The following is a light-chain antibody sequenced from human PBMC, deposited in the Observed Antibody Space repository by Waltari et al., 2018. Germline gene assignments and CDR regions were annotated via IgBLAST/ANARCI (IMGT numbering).Light chain of an antibody. J-gene: IGLJ3*02. CDR3: QTWGTGIRV. CDR2: LNSDGSH. V-gene: IGLV4-69*01. Sequence: QVVLTQSPSAAASLGASVKLTCTLSSGHSSYAIAWHQQQPEKGPRYLMNLNSDGSHSKGGGIPDRFSGSSSGAERYLTISSLQSEDEADYYCQTWGTGIRVFGGGTKLTVL. CDR1: SGHSSYA.